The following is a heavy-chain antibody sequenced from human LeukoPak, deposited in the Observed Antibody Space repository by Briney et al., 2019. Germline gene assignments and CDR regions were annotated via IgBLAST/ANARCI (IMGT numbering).Heavy chain of an antibody. V-gene: IGHV4-39*01. CDR1: GGSISSSSYY. Sequence: SETLSLTCTVPGGSISSSSYYWGWIRQPPGKGLEWIGSIYYNGSTYYNPSLKSRVTISVDTSKNQFSLKLSSVTAADTAVYYCARHVRDGYNSIVPFDYWGQGTLVTVSS. CDR3: ARHVRDGYNSIVPFDY. CDR2: IYYNGST. J-gene: IGHJ4*02. D-gene: IGHD5-24*01.